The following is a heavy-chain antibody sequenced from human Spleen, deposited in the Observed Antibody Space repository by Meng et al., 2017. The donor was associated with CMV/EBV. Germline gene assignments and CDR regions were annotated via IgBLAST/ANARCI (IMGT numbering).Heavy chain of an antibody. CDR2: IKGDGSEN. CDR1: GFIFSNYW. CDR3: AKDGDLAAAGKYYFDL. J-gene: IGHJ2*01. V-gene: IGHV3-7*01. Sequence: GESLKISCEASGFIFSNYWMTWARQAPGKGLEWVANIKGDGSENFYLDSVKGRFTISRDNAKNSLYLQMTSLRAEDTAVYYCAKDGDLAAAGKYYFDLWGRGTLVTVSS. D-gene: IGHD6-13*01.